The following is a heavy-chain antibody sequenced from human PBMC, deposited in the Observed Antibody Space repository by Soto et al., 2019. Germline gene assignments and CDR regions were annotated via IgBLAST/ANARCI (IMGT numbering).Heavy chain of an antibody. J-gene: IGHJ5*01. V-gene: IGHV5-51*01. CDR1: GCKCVGYG. CDR3: ASIVRQFD. Sequence: GAGCKCVGYGGRCIIQMPGKGLEWMGIIYPGDSDTRYSPSFQGQVTISADKSISTAYLQWSSLKASDTAMYYFASIVRQFD. CDR2: IYPGDSDT. D-gene: IGHD2-2*01.